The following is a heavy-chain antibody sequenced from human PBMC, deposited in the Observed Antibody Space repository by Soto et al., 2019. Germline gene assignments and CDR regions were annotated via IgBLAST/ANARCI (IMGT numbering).Heavy chain of an antibody. Sequence: AASVKVSCKVSGYTLNEFSMHWVRQVPGQGLEWMGGFDPEDGETVYAQKFQGRVTMTEDTSTDTAYMELSTLRSEDTAMYYCTTAKDGGPVSAFDYWGQGTLVTVSS. CDR1: GYTLNEFS. D-gene: IGHD2-2*01. V-gene: IGHV1-24*01. J-gene: IGHJ4*02. CDR2: FDPEDGET. CDR3: TTAKDGGPVSAFDY.